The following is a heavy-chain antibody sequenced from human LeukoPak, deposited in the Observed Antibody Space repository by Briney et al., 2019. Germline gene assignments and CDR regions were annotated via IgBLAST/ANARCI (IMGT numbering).Heavy chain of an antibody. CDR2: INHSGST. CDR3: ARARGWLYYYYGMDV. CDR1: GGSFSGYY. D-gene: IGHD3-10*01. J-gene: IGHJ6*02. V-gene: IGHV4-34*01. Sequence: KPSETLSLTCAVYGGSFSGYYWSWIRQPPGKGLEWIGEINHSGSTNYNPSLKSRVTISVDTSKNQFSLKLSSVTAADTAVYYCARARGWLYYYYGMDVWGQGTLVTVSS.